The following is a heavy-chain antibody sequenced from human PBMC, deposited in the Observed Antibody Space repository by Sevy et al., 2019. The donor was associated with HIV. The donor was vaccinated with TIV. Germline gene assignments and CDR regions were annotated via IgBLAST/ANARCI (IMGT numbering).Heavy chain of an antibody. J-gene: IGHJ4*02. CDR1: GFTFSSYE. D-gene: IGHD4-17*01. CDR3: ARDFPPSAKTVAHFDC. V-gene: IGHV3-48*03. CDR2: ISNSGNTI. Sequence: GGSLRLSCAASGFTFSSYEMNWVRQAPGKGLEWVSYISNSGNTISYSDSVSGRFPISRDNVRNSLYLQMNCLRAEATAVYYCARDFPPSAKTVAHFDCWGQGTLVTVSS.